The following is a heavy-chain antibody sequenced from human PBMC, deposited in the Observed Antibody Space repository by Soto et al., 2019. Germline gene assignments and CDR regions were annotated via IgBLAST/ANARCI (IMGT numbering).Heavy chain of an antibody. CDR1: GGSISNYY. CDR2: MYYNGNI. CDR3: ASGGNWLDP. Sequence: SETLSLTCNVSGGSISNYYWTWVRQSPEKGLEWIGYMYYNGNINYNPSLKSRVTISIDTSKNQFSLTLKSVTAADTAVHYCASGGNWLDPWGQGVLVTVSS. J-gene: IGHJ5*02. V-gene: IGHV4-59*01. D-gene: IGHD3-16*01.